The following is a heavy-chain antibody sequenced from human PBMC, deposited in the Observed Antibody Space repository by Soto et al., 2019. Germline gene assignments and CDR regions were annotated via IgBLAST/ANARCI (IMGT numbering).Heavy chain of an antibody. CDR1: GGTFSSCA. J-gene: IGHJ4*02. Sequence: SVKVSCKASGGTFSSCAISWVRQAPGQGLEWMGGIIPIFGTANYAQKFQGRVTITADKSTSTAYMELSSLRSEDTAVYYCARDRKNWNYVGSIDYWGQGTLVTVSS. D-gene: IGHD1-7*01. CDR2: IIPIFGTA. V-gene: IGHV1-69*06. CDR3: ARDRKNWNYVGSIDY.